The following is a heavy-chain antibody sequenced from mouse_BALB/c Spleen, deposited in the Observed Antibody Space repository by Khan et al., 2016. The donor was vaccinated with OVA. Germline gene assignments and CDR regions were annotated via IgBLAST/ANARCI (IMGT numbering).Heavy chain of an antibody. CDR3: ARDGSRYNYAMGY. V-gene: IGHV3-2*02. D-gene: IGHD2-3*01. CDR2: INYSGST. J-gene: IGHJ4*01. CDR1: GYSITSDYA. Sequence: VQLQQSGPGLVNPSQSLSLSCTVTGYSITSDYAWNWIRQFPGNKLEWMGYINYSGSTNYNPALKSRISITRDTSKNQFFLQLKSVTTEDTATYYCARDGSRYNYAMGYWGQGTSVTVSS.